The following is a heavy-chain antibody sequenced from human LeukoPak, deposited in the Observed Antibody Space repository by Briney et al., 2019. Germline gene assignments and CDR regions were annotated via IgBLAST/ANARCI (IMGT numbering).Heavy chain of an antibody. CDR1: GFTFSSYA. V-gene: IGHV3-23*01. J-gene: IGHJ4*02. CDR2: ISGSGVST. CDR3: AKGGSSSSWPY. D-gene: IGHD6-13*01. Sequence: PGGSLRLSCSASGFTFSSYAMHWVRQAPGKGLEWVSAISGSGVSTYYADSVKGRFTISRDNSKNTLYLQMNSLRAEDTAVYYCAKGGSSSSWPYWGQGTLVTVSS.